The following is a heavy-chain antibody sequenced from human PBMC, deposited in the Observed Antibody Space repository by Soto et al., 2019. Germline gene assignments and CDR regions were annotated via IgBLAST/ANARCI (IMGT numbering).Heavy chain of an antibody. D-gene: IGHD3-9*01. CDR2: IYYSGST. Sequence: SETLSLTCTVSGGSINRYYWTWIRQPPGKGLEWIGYIYYSGSTNYNPSLKSRVTISVDTSKNQFSLKLSSVTAADTAVYYCARVYYDILTGFYNDYWGQGNLVTVSS. CDR1: GGSINRYY. V-gene: IGHV4-59*01. J-gene: IGHJ4*02. CDR3: ARVYYDILTGFYNDY.